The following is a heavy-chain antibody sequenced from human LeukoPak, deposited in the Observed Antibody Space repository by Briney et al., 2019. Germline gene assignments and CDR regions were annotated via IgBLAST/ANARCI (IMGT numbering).Heavy chain of an antibody. J-gene: IGHJ4*02. CDR3: ARMSYYDSSGYY. CDR1: GDSFSNFA. D-gene: IGHD3-22*01. CDR2: IIPILATS. Sequence: SVKVSCKASGDSFSNFAISWVRQAPGQGLEWMGGIIPILATSNYAQKFQGRVTITADEATNTAYMELSSLRSEDTAVYYCARMSYYDSSGYYWGQGTLVTVSS. V-gene: IGHV1-69*13.